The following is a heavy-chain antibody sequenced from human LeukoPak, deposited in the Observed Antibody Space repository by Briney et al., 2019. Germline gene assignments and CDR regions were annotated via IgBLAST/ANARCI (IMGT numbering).Heavy chain of an antibody. D-gene: IGHD6-13*01. Sequence: QPGGSLRLSCAASGFTFSSYAMSWVRQAPGKGLEWVSAISGSGGGTYYADSVNGRFTISRDNSKNTLYLQMNSLRVEDTAVYYCAKGGSSWYGILDYWGQGTLVTVSS. J-gene: IGHJ4*02. V-gene: IGHV3-23*01. CDR1: GFTFSSYA. CDR3: AKGGSSWYGILDY. CDR2: ISGSGGGT.